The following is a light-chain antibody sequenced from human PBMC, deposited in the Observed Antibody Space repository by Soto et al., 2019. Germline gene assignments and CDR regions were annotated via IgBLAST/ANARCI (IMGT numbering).Light chain of an antibody. J-gene: IGKJ1*01. CDR2: DAS. CDR3: QKYDTYSRT. V-gene: IGKV1-5*01. Sequence: DIQMTQSPSTLSASVGDRVTISCRASQSISNWLAWYQQKPGKAPKLLMSDASSLERGVPSRFSGSGSGTEFTLNISSLQPDDFATYYCQKYDTYSRTFGQGTKVEIK. CDR1: QSISNW.